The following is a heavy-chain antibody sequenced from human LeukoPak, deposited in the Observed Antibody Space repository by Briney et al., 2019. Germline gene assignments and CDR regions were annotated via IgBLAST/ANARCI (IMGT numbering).Heavy chain of an antibody. J-gene: IGHJ4*02. CDR3: AGMLTSSGWEGYPGDY. CDR2: INPSGGST. Sequence: GASVKVSCKASGYTFTSYYMHWVRQAPGQGLEWMGIINPSGGSTSYAQKFQGRVTMTRDTSTSTVYMELSSLRSEDTAVYYCAGMLTSSGWEGYPGDYWGQGTLVTVSS. V-gene: IGHV1-46*01. D-gene: IGHD6-19*01. CDR1: GYTFTSYY.